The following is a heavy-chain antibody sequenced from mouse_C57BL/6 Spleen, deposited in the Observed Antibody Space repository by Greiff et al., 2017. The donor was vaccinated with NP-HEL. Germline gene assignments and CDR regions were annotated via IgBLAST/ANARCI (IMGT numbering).Heavy chain of an antibody. CDR1: GYTFTSYD. CDR3: AIPDYYGSSYWYFDV. V-gene: IGHV1-85*01. CDR2: IYPRDGST. D-gene: IGHD1-1*01. Sequence: QVQLQQSGPELVKPGASVKLSCKASGYTFTSYDINWVQQRPGQGLEWLGWIYPRDGSTKYNEKFKGTATLTVDTYSSAAYMELHSLTSEDSAVYFCAIPDYYGSSYWYFDVWGTGTTVTVSS. J-gene: IGHJ1*03.